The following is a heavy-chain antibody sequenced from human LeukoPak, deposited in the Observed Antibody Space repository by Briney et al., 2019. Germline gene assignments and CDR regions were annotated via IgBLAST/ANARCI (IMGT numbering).Heavy chain of an antibody. J-gene: IGHJ4*02. CDR1: GFTFNTYG. CDR3: ARNDYGDYGISY. Sequence: PGRSLRLSCAASGFTFNTYGMHWVRQAPGKGLEWVAVIWYDGSNKNYAESVKGRFTISRDNSKNTLFLQMNSLRAEDTAVYYCARNDYGDYGISYWGQGTLVTVSS. V-gene: IGHV3-33*01. D-gene: IGHD4-17*01. CDR2: IWYDGSNK.